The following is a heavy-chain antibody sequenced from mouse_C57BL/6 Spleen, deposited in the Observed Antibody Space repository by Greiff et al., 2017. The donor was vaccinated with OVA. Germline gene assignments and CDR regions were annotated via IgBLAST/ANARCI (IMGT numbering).Heavy chain of an antibody. Sequence: EVQGVESGGGLVKPGGSLKLSCAASGFTFSDYGMHWVRQAPEKGLEWVAYISSGSSTIYYAETVKGRVTISRYNAKTTLFLHMPRLWSDYTAMYYCARGRTPFAYWGQGTLVTVSA. J-gene: IGHJ3*01. CDR1: GFTFSDYG. V-gene: IGHV5-17*01. CDR2: ISSGSSTI. CDR3: ARGRTPFAY.